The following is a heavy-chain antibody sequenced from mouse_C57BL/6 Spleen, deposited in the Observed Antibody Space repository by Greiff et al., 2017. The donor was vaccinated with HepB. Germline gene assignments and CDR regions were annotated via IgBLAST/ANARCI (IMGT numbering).Heavy chain of an antibody. CDR3: ARSARYFDV. J-gene: IGHJ1*03. CDR1: GFTFTDYY. V-gene: IGHV7-3*01. CDR2: IRNKANGYTT. Sequence: EVQLVESGGGLVQPGGSLSLSCAASGFTFTDYYMSWVRQPPGKALEWLGFIRNKANGYTTEYSASVKGRFTISRDNSQSILYLQMNALRAEDSATYYCARSARYFDVWGTGTTVTVSS.